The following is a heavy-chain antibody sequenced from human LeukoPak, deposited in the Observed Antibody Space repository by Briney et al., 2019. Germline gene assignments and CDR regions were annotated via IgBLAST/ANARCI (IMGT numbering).Heavy chain of an antibody. CDR3: ARLLYDYFTGSYYYLDY. V-gene: IGHV4-39*07. CDR1: GGSISSSSSTYH. J-gene: IGHJ4*02. CDR2: IYYSGST. Sequence: SETLSLTCTVPGGSISSSSSTYHWGWIRQTPGKGLEWIGSIYYSGSTYLNPSLKSRVTLSVDTSKNQFSLQLSSVAAADTAVYYCARLLYDYFTGSYYYLDYWGQGTLVTVSS. D-gene: IGHD3-9*01.